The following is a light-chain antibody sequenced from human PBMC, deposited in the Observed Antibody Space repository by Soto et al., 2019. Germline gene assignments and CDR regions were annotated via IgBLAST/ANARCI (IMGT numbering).Light chain of an antibody. V-gene: IGLV2-23*01. J-gene: IGLJ2*01. CDR2: EGS. CDR3: CSYAGSSTQV. CDR1: SSDVGSYNL. Sequence: QSALTQPASVSGSPGQSITISCTGTSSDVGSYNLVSWYQQYPGKAPKLMIYEGSKRPSVVSNRFSGSKSGNTASLTISGLQAEDEADYYCCSYAGSSTQVFGGGTQLTVL.